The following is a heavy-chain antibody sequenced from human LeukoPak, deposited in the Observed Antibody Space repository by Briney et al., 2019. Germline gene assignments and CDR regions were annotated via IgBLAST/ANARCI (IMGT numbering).Heavy chain of an antibody. CDR2: IRYDGSNK. J-gene: IGHJ2*01. V-gene: IGHV3-30*02. CDR3: ARAAYSSTWYSRYFDL. D-gene: IGHD6-13*01. Sequence: GGSLRLSCAASGFTFSSYGMHWVRQAPGKGLEWVAFIRYDGSNKYYADSVKGRFTISRENAKNSLYLQMNSLRAGDTAVCYCARAAYSSTWYSRYFDLWGRGTLVTVSS. CDR1: GFTFSSYG.